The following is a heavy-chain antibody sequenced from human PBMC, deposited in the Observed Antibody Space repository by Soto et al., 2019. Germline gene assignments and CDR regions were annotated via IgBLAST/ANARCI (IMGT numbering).Heavy chain of an antibody. CDR3: ARVYSSGWYLGYYFDY. D-gene: IGHD6-19*01. J-gene: IGHJ4*02. CDR2: ISGSDDST. Sequence: EVQLLESGGNSVQPGGSLRLSCAASGFTFRNYAMTWVRQAPGRGLEWGSLISGSDDSTFYADSLKGRFTISRDNSKSTLYLQVNSLRAEDSAIYYCARVYSSGWYLGYYFDYWGQGTLVTVSS. V-gene: IGHV3-23*01. CDR1: GFTFRNYA.